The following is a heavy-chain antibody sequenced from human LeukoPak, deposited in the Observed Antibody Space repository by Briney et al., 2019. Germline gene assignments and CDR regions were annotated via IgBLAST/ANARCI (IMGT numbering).Heavy chain of an antibody. V-gene: IGHV3-74*01. Sequence: PGGSLRLSCAASGFTFTSYWMHWVRQAPGKGLVWVSRINSDGSTTTYADSVKGRFTISRDTVKNTLYLQMNSLRAQDTAVYYCVRNLDFWGDSEDYWGQGTLVTVSS. CDR2: INSDGSTT. J-gene: IGHJ4*02. D-gene: IGHD3-3*01. CDR3: VRNLDFWGDSEDY. CDR1: GFTFTSYW.